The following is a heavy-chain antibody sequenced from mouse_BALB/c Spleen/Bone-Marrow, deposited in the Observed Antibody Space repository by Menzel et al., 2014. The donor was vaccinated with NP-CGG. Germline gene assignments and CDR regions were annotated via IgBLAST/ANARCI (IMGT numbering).Heavy chain of an antibody. CDR3: ARPLYDGYYVAY. Sequence: EVQLVESGGGLVQPGGSLKLSCAPSGFTFSDYYMYWVRQTPEKRLEWVAYISNGGGSTYYPDTVKGRFTISRDNAKNTLYLQTSRLKSEDTAMYYCARPLYDGYYVAYWGQGTLVTVSA. J-gene: IGHJ3*01. V-gene: IGHV5-12*01. CDR2: ISNGGGST. D-gene: IGHD2-3*01. CDR1: GFTFSDYY.